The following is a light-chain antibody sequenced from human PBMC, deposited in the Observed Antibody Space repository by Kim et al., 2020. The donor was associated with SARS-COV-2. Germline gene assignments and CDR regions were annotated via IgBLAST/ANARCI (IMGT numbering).Light chain of an antibody. J-gene: IGKJ4*01. CDR2: DAS. V-gene: IGKV3-11*01. Sequence: SVAPGDRATLPRSASQSMSRPCAWYQHKPGQAPRLLTYDASNSATGIPARFSGSGSGTDFTLTLRSLEPEDFEVYYCQQRSNWPLIFGGGTKVEI. CDR3: QQRSNWPLI. CDR1: QSMSRP.